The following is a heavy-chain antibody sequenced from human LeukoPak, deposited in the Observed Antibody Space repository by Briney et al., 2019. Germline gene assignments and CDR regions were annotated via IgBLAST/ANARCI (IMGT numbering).Heavy chain of an antibody. Sequence: GGSLRLSCAASGFTFSSYGMHWVRQPPGKGLEWVAVIWYDGSNENYADSVKGRFTISRDNSKNTLYLQMNSLRAEDTAVYYCARDQYDTWSRRGNFDSWGQGTLVIVSS. CDR3: ARDQYDTWSRRGNFDS. V-gene: IGHV3-33*01. CDR2: IWYDGSNE. D-gene: IGHD3-3*01. CDR1: GFTFSSYG. J-gene: IGHJ4*02.